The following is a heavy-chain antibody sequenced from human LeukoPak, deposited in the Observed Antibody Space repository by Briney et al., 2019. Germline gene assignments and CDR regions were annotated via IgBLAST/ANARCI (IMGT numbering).Heavy chain of an antibody. D-gene: IGHD3/OR15-3a*01. CDR2: IYYSGST. Sequence: SETLSLTCTVSGGSISSSSYYWSWIRHPPGKGLEWIGYIYYSGSTNYNPSLKSRVTISVDTSKNQFSLKLSSVTAADTAVYYCARSPSRGRPLGYFQHWGQGTLATVSS. J-gene: IGHJ1*01. CDR1: GGSISSSSYY. CDR3: ARSPSRGRPLGYFQH. V-gene: IGHV4-61*01.